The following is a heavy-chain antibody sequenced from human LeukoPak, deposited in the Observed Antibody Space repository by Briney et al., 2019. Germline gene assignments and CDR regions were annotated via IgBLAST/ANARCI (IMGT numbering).Heavy chain of an antibody. D-gene: IGHD6-19*01. CDR3: ASGHSSGWPGHNFDY. CDR2: IYHSGST. CDR1: GYSISSGYY. V-gene: IGHV4-38-2*02. J-gene: IGHJ4*02. Sequence: SETLSLTCTVSGYSISSGYYWGWIRQPPGKGLEWIGSIYHSGSTYYNPSLKSRVTISVYTSKNQFSLKLSSVTAADTAVYYRASGHSSGWPGHNFDYWGQGTLVTVSS.